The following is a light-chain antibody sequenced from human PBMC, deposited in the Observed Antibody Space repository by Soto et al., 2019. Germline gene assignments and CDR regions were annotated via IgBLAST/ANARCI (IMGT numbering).Light chain of an antibody. CDR2: ENN. Sequence: QSVLTQPASVSGSPGQSITISCTGTRSDVGSYNLVSWYQQHPGKAPKLMIYENNKRPSGVSYRFSGSKSGNTASLTISGLQAEDEADYYCCSFAGSSTVFGGGTQLTVL. J-gene: IGLJ2*01. CDR3: CSFAGSSTV. V-gene: IGLV2-23*01. CDR1: RSDVGSYNL.